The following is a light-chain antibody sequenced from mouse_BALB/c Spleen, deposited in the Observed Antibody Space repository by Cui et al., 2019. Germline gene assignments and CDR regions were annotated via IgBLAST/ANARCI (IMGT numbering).Light chain of an antibody. CDR2: AAS. J-gene: IGKJ1*01. V-gene: IGKV3-2*01. CDR1: ENVNNYGISF. Sequence: DTVLIYSSVSLAVSLGHRATISCKDSENVNNYGISFMNWFQPKPGQPPKLLIYAASNHGSGVPARFNGSGSGTEFSLNIHPLEEDDTAMYFCQQSKEVPWTFGGGTKLEIK. CDR3: QQSKEVPWT.